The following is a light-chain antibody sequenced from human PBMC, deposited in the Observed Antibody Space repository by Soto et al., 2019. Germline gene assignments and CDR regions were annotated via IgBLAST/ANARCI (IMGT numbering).Light chain of an antibody. CDR3: QQYSTYPYI. CDR1: QVIGNY. J-gene: IGKJ2*01. V-gene: IGKV1-27*01. Sequence: DIQMTQSPSSLSASVGDRVTITCRASQVIGNYLAWYQQKPGKVPKLLIYGAYTLQSGVPSRFSGSGSGTDFTLTISSLQPEDVAIYYCQQYSTYPYIFGQGTKV. CDR2: GAY.